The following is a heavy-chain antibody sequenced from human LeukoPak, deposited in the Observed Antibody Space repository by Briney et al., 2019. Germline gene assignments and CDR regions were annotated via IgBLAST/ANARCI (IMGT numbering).Heavy chain of an antibody. CDR1: GFTFSSYS. D-gene: IGHD3-16*02. CDR2: ISSSSSYI. V-gene: IGHV3-21*01. CDR3: ASGQYDYVWGSYRYHDY. Sequence: PGGSLRLSCAASGFTFSSYSMNWVRQAPGKGLEWVSSISSSSSYIYYADSVKGRFTISRDNAKNSLYLQMNSLRAEDTAVYYCASGQYDYVWGSYRYHDYWGQGTLVTASS. J-gene: IGHJ4*02.